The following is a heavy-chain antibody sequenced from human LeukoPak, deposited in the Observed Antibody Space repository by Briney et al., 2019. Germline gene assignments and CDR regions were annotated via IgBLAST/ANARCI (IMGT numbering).Heavy chain of an antibody. Sequence: SETLSLTCTVSGGSISSSSYYWGWIRQPPGKGLEWIGSIYYSGSTYYNPSLKSRVTISVDTSKNQFSLKLSSVTAADTAVYYCAREWHCSSTSCHPDAFDIWGQGTMVTVSS. CDR3: AREWHCSSTSCHPDAFDI. CDR1: GGSISSSSYY. V-gene: IGHV4-39*07. CDR2: IYYSGST. D-gene: IGHD2-2*01. J-gene: IGHJ3*02.